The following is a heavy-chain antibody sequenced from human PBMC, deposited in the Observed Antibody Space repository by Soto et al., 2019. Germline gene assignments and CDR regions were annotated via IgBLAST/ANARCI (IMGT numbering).Heavy chain of an antibody. V-gene: IGHV4-31*02. CDR3: ARDVASNHNSFDL. CDR1: GGSLRSGGYY. J-gene: IGHJ5*02. D-gene: IGHD2-2*01. Sequence: QVQLQESGPGLVKPSQTLSLTCTVSGGSLRSGGYYWSLIRQHPGRVLEWIGYIYYTGRTYYNPRRASRVTSSVDTSKTQFSLKLSSVTSADTAVYSCARDVASNHNSFDLWGHGTLVTVSS. CDR2: IYYTGRT.